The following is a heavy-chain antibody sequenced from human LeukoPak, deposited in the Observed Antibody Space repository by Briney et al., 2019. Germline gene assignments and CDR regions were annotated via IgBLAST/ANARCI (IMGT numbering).Heavy chain of an antibody. J-gene: IGHJ4*02. CDR1: GYTFTSYA. V-gene: IGHV7-4-1*02. CDR2: INTNTGNP. D-gene: IGHD2-15*01. CDR3: AREKVVVAAHIDY. Sequence: GASVKVSCKASGYTFTSYAMNWVRQPPGQGLEWMGWINTNTGNPTYAQGFTGRFVFSLDNSVSTAYLQISSLKAEDTAVYYCAREKVVVAAHIDYWGQGTLVTVSS.